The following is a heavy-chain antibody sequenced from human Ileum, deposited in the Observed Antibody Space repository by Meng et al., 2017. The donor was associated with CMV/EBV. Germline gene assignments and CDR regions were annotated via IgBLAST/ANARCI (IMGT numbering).Heavy chain of an antibody. V-gene: IGHV3-23*03. D-gene: IGHD3-10*01. J-gene: IGHJ4*02. CDR2: IYSGGSST. CDR1: FTLSSYA. CDR3: AKDPYYYGSGSYWRWHDY. Sequence: FTLSSYAMSWVRQAPGKGLEWVSVIYSGGSSTYYADSVKGRFTISRDNSKNTLYLQMNSLRAEDTAVYYCAKDPYYYGSGSYWRWHDYWGQGTLVTVSS.